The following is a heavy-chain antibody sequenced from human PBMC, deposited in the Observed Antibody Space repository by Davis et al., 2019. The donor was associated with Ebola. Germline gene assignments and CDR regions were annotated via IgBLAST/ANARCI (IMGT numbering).Heavy chain of an antibody. CDR2: ILYDGSNQ. Sequence: GESPKIPCAAPWFTLRSYGLHRVRHAPGKGPGWGALILYDGSNQFYADSVKGRFTISRDNAKNTVYLQMNSVRVEDTAVYYCARDWSSSWYWFDPWGQGTLVTVSS. J-gene: IGHJ5*02. CDR1: WFTLRSYG. D-gene: IGHD6-13*01. CDR3: ARDWSSSWYWFDP. V-gene: IGHV3-33*08.